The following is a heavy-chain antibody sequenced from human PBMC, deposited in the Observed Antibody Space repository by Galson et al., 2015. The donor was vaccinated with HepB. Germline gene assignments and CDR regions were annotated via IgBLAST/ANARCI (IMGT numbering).Heavy chain of an antibody. Sequence: SVKVSCKASGGTFSSYAISWVRQAPGQGLEWMGGIIPIFGTANYAQKFQGRVTITADKSTSTAYMELSSLRSEDTAVYYCARRGIDFWSGYYTLSWFDPWGQGTLVTVSS. D-gene: IGHD3-3*01. J-gene: IGHJ5*02. CDR2: IIPIFGTA. V-gene: IGHV1-69*06. CDR1: GGTFSSYA. CDR3: ARRGIDFWSGYYTLSWFDP.